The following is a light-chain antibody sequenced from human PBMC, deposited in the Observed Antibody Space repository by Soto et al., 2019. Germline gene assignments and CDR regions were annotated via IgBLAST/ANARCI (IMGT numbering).Light chain of an antibody. Sequence: IQLTQSPSVLSASVGDRVTITCRASQGISSYLAWYQQRPGKAPKLLIYAASTLQSGVPSRFSGSGSGTEFTLTISSLQPDDFATYYCQQYNSYSFGQGTKVDI. CDR2: AAS. CDR3: QQYNSYS. V-gene: IGKV1-9*01. J-gene: IGKJ1*01. CDR1: QGISSY.